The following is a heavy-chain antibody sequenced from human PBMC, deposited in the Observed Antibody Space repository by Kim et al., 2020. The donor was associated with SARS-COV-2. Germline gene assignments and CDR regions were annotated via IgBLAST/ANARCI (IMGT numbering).Heavy chain of an antibody. CDR1: GFTFSSYS. V-gene: IGHV3-74*03. CDR3: TRGTTDAPGIDY. D-gene: IGHD6-13*01. CDR2: ITSATSSA. Sequence: GGSLRLSCAASGFTFSSYSMHWVRQAPGKGLVWVSRITSATSSATYADSVRGRFTISRDNAKNTMYLQMHSLGAEDTAVYYCTRGTTDAPGIDYWGQGTPVTVSS. J-gene: IGHJ4*02.